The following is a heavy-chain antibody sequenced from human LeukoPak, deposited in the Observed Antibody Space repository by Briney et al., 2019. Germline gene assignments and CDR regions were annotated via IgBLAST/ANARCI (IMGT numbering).Heavy chain of an antibody. CDR3: ARQGAGVPFDY. CDR1: GGSIRSYY. V-gene: IGHV4-59*08. CDR2: IYYSGST. D-gene: IGHD3-10*01. Sequence: SETLSLTCTVSGGSIRSYYWSWIRQPPGKGLEWIGYIYYSGSTNYNPSLKSRVTISVDTSKNQFSLRLSSVTAADTAVYYCARQGAGVPFDYWGRGTLVTVSS. J-gene: IGHJ4*02.